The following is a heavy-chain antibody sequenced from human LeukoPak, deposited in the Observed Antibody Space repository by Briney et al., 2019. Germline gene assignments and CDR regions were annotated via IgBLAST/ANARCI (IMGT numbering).Heavy chain of an antibody. D-gene: IGHD7-27*01. V-gene: IGHV4-59*02. Sequence: SETLSLTCSVSGGSVNNYYWNWIRQPPGKGLEWIGYTYYSGSTDYHPSLKSRVTISVDTSKNQFSLKLRSVTAADTAVYYCARDKVPGDYWGQGVLVTVSS. CDR2: TYYSGST. CDR1: GGSVNNYY. J-gene: IGHJ4*02. CDR3: ARDKVPGDY.